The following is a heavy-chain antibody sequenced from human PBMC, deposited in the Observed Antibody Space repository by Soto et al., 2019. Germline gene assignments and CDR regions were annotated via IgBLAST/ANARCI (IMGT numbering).Heavy chain of an antibody. CDR3: AGGWSKRGKGDY. CDR2: ISAYNGNT. V-gene: IGHV1-18*01. Sequence: GASVTVSCKASGYTYTSYGISWVRQAPGQGLEWMGWISAYNGNTNYAQKLQGRVTMTTNTSISTAYMELSSLRSEDTAVYYCAGGWSKRGKGDYWGQGTLVTVSS. D-gene: IGHD3-10*01. J-gene: IGHJ4*02. CDR1: GYTYTSYG.